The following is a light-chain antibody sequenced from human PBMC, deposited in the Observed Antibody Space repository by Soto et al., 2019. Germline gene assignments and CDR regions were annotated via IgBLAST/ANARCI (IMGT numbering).Light chain of an antibody. CDR1: QSVNSN. V-gene: IGKV3-15*01. Sequence: EIVMTQSPATLSVSPGERATLSCRASQSVNSNLAWYQQKPGQAPRLLIYGASTRATGIPARFSGSGSGTEFTLTISSLQSEDVAIYHCQQYNDWPPLTFGGGTKVEIK. J-gene: IGKJ4*01. CDR2: GAS. CDR3: QQYNDWPPLT.